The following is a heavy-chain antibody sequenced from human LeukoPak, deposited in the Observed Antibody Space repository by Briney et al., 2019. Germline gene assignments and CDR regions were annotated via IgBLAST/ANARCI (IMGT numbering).Heavy chain of an antibody. V-gene: IGHV4-61*02. CDR2: VYSGGGS. J-gene: IGHJ4*02. CDR1: GGSISSGSYY. CDR3: ARAIYDFWSGYYSDY. Sequence: SQTLSLTCTVSGGSISSGSYYWTWIRQPAGKGLEWIGRVYSGGGSNYNPSLKSRVTISVDTSKNQFSLNLTSATAADTAVYYCARAIYDFWSGYYSDYWGQGTLVTVSS. D-gene: IGHD3-3*01.